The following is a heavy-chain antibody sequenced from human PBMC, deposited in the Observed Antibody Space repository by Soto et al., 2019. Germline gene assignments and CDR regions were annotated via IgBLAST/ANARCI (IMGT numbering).Heavy chain of an antibody. Sequence: GASVKVSCKASGYNFMTYYIHWVRQAPGQGLEWMGVINPTNDGTNYAQNFQDRVTMTSDTSITTAYLELSRLRYDDTAVYYCAKAWAKWDLLPFFDYWGQGTVVTVSS. J-gene: IGHJ4*02. D-gene: IGHD1-26*01. CDR1: GYNFMTYY. CDR2: INPTNDGT. CDR3: AKAWAKWDLLPFFDY. V-gene: IGHV1-2*02.